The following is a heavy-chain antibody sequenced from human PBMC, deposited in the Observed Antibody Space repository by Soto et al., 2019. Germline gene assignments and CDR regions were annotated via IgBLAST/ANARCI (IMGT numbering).Heavy chain of an antibody. D-gene: IGHD1-1*01. CDR1: GFTISGKKY. J-gene: IGHJ3*02. CDR3: ATWLQREHAYDI. CDR2: LYDVDGT. V-gene: IGHV3-66*01. Sequence: EVQLLESGGGLVQPGGSLRLSCAASGFTISGKKYMSWVRQAPGRGLEWVSGLYDVDGTYYADSVKGRFTISRDSSKTIVFLQMNSLGPDDTAVYYCATWLQREHAYDIWGLGTTVTVSS.